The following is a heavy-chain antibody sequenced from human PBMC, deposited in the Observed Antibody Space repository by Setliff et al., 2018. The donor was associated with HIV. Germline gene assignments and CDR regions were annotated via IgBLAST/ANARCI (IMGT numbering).Heavy chain of an antibody. CDR2: IFYSGTT. V-gene: IGHV4-59*08. J-gene: IGHJ4*02. CDR3: ARQGNIVVVTSFDY. D-gene: IGHD2-21*02. CDR1: GGSITGYY. Sequence: SETLSLTCTVSGGSITGYYWSWVRQPPGQGPEWIGYIFYSGTTNYSPSLNSRATISVDTSKNSFSLRLSSVTAADTAVYYCARQGNIVVVTSFDYWGQGTLVTVSS.